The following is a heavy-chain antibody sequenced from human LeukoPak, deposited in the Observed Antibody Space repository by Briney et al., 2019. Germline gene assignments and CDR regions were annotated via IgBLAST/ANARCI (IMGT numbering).Heavy chain of an antibody. Sequence: PSETLSLTCTVSGGSISSSSYYWGWIRQPPGKGLEWIGSIYYSGSTYYNPSLKSRVTISVDTSKNQFSLKLSSVTAADTAVYYCARSRDYYDSSGYYYVSGPSDYWGQGTLVTVSS. CDR1: GGSISSSSYY. D-gene: IGHD3-22*01. V-gene: IGHV4-39*01. CDR2: IYYSGST. J-gene: IGHJ4*02. CDR3: ARSRDYYDSSGYYYVSGPSDY.